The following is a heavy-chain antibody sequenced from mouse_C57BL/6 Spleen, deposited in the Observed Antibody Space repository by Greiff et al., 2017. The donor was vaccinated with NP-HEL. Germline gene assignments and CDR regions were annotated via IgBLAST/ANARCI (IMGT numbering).Heavy chain of an antibody. Sequence: QVQLQQPGAELVKPGASVKLSCKASGYTFTSYWMHWVKQRPGQGLEWIGMIHPNSGSTNYNEKFKSKATLTVDKSSSTAYMQLSSLTSEDSAVYYCARSVTTVVAGGMDYWGQGTSVTVSS. D-gene: IGHD1-1*01. J-gene: IGHJ4*01. CDR2: IHPNSGST. V-gene: IGHV1-64*01. CDR3: ARSVTTVVAGGMDY. CDR1: GYTFTSYW.